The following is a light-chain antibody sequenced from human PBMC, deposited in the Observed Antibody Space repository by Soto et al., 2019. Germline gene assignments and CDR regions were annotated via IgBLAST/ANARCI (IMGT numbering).Light chain of an antibody. CDR1: QSVSNNY. CDR2: GAS. V-gene: IGKV3-20*01. Sequence: EIVLTQSPGTLSLSPGERATLSCRASQSVSNNYLAWYQQKPGQAPRLLIYGASGRPTGIPDRFSGSGSGTDFILTISRLEPEYFVVYYCQQYGSSPRTFGQGTKVEIK. CDR3: QQYGSSPRT. J-gene: IGKJ1*01.